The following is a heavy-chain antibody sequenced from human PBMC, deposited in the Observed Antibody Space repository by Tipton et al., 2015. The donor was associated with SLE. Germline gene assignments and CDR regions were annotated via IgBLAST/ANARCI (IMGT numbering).Heavy chain of an antibody. CDR3: ARSKSTSGGFDY. J-gene: IGHJ4*02. CDR1: GGSISSGSYY. CDR2: IYYSGST. Sequence: TLSLTCTVSGGSISSGSYYWSWIRQPPGKGLEWIGYIYYSGSTNYDPSLKSRVTISADTSKNQFSLKLSSVTAADTAVYYCARSKSTSGGFDYWGQGTLVTVSS. V-gene: IGHV4-61*01. D-gene: IGHD2/OR15-2a*01.